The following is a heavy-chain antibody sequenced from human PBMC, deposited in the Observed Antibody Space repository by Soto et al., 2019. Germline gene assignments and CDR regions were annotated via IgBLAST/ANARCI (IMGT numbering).Heavy chain of an antibody. J-gene: IGHJ3*02. CDR3: ARSDTAMVLGAFDI. D-gene: IGHD5-18*01. CDR1: GFTFSSYS. Sequence: GGSLRLSCAVSGFTFSSYSMNWVRQAPGKGLEWVSSISSSSSYIYYADSVKGRFTISRDNAKNSLYLQMNSLRAEDTAVYYCARSDTAMVLGAFDIWGQGTMVTVSS. CDR2: ISSSSSYI. V-gene: IGHV3-21*01.